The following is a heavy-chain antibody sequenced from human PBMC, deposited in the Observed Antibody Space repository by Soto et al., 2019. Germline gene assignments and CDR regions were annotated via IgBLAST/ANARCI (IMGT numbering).Heavy chain of an antibody. CDR1: GGSISSSSYY. CDR2: MYDSGST. CDR3: ARRQSSSWYGL. D-gene: IGHD6-13*01. J-gene: IGHJ4*02. Sequence: QLQLQESGPGLVKPSETLSLTCTVSGGSISSSSYYWGWIRQPPGKGLEWIGSMYDSGSTYYNPSLKGRVTISVDTSKNQFSLKLSSVTAADTAVYYCARRQSSSWYGLWGQGTLVTVSS. V-gene: IGHV4-39*01.